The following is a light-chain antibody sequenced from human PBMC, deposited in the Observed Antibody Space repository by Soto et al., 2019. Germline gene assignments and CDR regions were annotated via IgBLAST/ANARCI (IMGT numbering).Light chain of an antibody. CDR2: GAS. CDR1: QSVSSSY. Sequence: EIFLTQSPGTLSLSLWEIATLSCRASQSVSSSYLAWYHQKPGQAPRLLIFGASSRATGIPDRFSGSGSGTDFTLTISRLEPEDFAVYYCQQYGGSSWTFGQGTKVDIK. J-gene: IGKJ1*01. V-gene: IGKV3-20*01. CDR3: QQYGGSSWT.